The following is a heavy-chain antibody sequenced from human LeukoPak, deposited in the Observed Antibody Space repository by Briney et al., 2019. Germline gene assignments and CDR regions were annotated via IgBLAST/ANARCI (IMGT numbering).Heavy chain of an antibody. CDR3: ARAGSDDYGDYFDY. V-gene: IGHV4-61*02. D-gene: IGHD4-17*01. CDR2: IYTSGGT. J-gene: IGHJ4*02. CDR1: GGSISSGSYY. Sequence: SETLSLTCTVSGGSISSGSYYWSWIRQPAGKGLEWIGRIYTSGGTNYNPSLKSRVTISVDRSKNQLSLKLSSVTAADTAVYYCARAGSDDYGDYFDYWGQGTLVTVSS.